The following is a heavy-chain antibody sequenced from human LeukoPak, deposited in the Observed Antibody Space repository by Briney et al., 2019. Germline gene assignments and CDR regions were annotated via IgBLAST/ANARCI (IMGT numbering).Heavy chain of an antibody. D-gene: IGHD3-3*01. CDR1: GFTFDNYA. V-gene: IGHV3-43*02. Sequence: GGSLRLSCAASGFTFDNYAIRWVRQAPGKGLEWVSLISGDGGSTYYADSMKGRFTISRDNSKNSLYLQMNSLRTEDTALYYCARDSQGFFQHWGQGTLVTVSS. CDR2: ISGDGGST. CDR3: ARDSQGFFQH. J-gene: IGHJ1*01.